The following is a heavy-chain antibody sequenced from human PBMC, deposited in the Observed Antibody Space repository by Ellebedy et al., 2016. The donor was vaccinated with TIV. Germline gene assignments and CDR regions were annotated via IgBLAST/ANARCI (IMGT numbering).Heavy chain of an antibody. CDR1: GYTFTSYD. J-gene: IGHJ4*02. CDR2: MNPNSANT. V-gene: IGHV1-8*01. Sequence: ASVKVSCXASGYTFTSYDINWVRQATGQGLEWMAWMNPNSANTGYAQKFRGRVTLTRNTSISTAYMELSSLRSEDTAVYYCARAGGDYRSLDYWGQGTLVTVSS. D-gene: IGHD4-17*01. CDR3: ARAGGDYRSLDY.